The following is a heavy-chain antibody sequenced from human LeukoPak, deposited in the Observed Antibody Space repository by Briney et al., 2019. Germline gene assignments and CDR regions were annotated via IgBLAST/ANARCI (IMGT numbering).Heavy chain of an antibody. Sequence: GGSLRLSCAASGFTFSSYGMHWVRQAPGKGLEWVAVISYDGSNKYYADSVKGRFTISRDNSKNTLYLQMNSLRAEDTAVYYCAKEEIQYSSGWSNFDYWGQGTLVTVSS. CDR2: ISYDGSNK. J-gene: IGHJ4*02. D-gene: IGHD6-19*01. CDR3: AKEEIQYSSGWSNFDY. V-gene: IGHV3-30*18. CDR1: GFTFSSYG.